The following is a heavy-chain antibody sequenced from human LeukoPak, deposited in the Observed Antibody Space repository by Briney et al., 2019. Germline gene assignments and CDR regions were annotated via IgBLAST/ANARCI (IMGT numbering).Heavy chain of an antibody. Sequence: ASVKLSCKASGYTFTSYDINWVRQATGQGLEWMGWMNPNSGNTGYAQKFQGRVTITADESTSTAYMELSSLRSEDTAVYYCARAASRNYYMTSGAKGPRSPSP. V-gene: IGHV1-8*03. CDR2: MNPNSGNT. CDR1: GYTFTSYD. J-gene: IGHJ6*03. CDR3: ARAASRNYYMTS.